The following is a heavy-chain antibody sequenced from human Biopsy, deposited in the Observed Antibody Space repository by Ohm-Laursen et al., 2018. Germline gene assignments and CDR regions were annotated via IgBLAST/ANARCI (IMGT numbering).Heavy chain of an antibody. CDR2: IYNSETT. CDR1: GDSISTSTTYY. J-gene: IGHJ5*02. CDR3: ARHPTGFWFDP. Sequence: SQTLSLTYTASGDSISTSTTYYWAWLRQPPGKGLEWIGSIYNSETTFYNPSLKSRVAISVDTSTNQFSLKVSSVTAADTALYYCARHPTGFWFDPWGHGTLVTVSS. V-gene: IGHV4-39*01.